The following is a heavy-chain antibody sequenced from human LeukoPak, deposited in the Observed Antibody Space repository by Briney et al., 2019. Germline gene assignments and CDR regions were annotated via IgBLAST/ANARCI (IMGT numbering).Heavy chain of an antibody. CDR3: ARERREQLLPPYTRSVTYFDY. J-gene: IGHJ4*02. Sequence: SETLSLTCTVSGGSITSNSYYWGWIRQPPGKGLEWIGSITYSGSTYYNPSLKRRVTISIDTSKNQFSLKLSSVTAADTAVYYCARERREQLLPPYTRSVTYFDYWGQGTLVTVSS. V-gene: IGHV4-39*07. CDR1: GGSITSNSYY. D-gene: IGHD2-2*01. CDR2: ITYSGST.